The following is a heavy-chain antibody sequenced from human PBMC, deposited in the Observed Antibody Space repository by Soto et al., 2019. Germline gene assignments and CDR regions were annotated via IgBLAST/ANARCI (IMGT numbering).Heavy chain of an antibody. J-gene: IGHJ4*02. CDR1: GFTFSSYW. V-gene: IGHV3-7*01. Sequence: GGSLRLSCAASGFTFSSYWMSWVRQAPGKGPEWVANIKQDGSEKYYVDSVKGRFTISRDNAKNSLYLQMNSLRAEDTAVYYCARETNANYFDYWGQGTLVTVSS. CDR2: IKQDGSEK. CDR3: ARETNANYFDY.